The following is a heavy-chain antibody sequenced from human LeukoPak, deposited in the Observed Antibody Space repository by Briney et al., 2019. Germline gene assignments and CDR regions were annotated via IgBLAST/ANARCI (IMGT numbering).Heavy chain of an antibody. D-gene: IGHD3-22*01. CDR2: INHSGST. J-gene: IGHJ3*02. V-gene: IGHV4-34*01. Sequence: SETLSLTCAVYGGSFSGYYWSWIRQPPGKGLEWIGEINHSGSTNYNPSLKSRVTISVDTSKNQFSLKLSSVTAEDTAVYYCARAGGRTYYYDRNDAFDIWGQGTMVTVSS. CDR1: GGSFSGYY. CDR3: ARAGGRTYYYDRNDAFDI.